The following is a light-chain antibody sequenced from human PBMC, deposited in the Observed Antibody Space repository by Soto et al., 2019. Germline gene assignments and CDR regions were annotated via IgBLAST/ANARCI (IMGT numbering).Light chain of an antibody. CDR1: QSVSSSY. CDR2: GAS. CDR3: QQYGSSPPGIT. J-gene: IGKJ5*01. V-gene: IGKV3-20*01. Sequence: EIVLTQSPGTLSLSPGERATLSCRASQSVSSSYLAWYQQKPGQAPRLLIYGASSRATGIPDRFSGSGSGADFTLTISRLESEDFAVYYRQQYGSSPPGITFGQGTRLEIK.